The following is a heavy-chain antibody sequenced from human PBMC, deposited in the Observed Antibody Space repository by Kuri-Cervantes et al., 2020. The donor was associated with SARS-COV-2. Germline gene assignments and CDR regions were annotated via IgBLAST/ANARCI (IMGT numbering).Heavy chain of an antibody. Sequence: GGSLRLSCKGSGYSFTSYWISWVRQMPGKGLEWMGKIDPSDSYTNYSPSFQGHVTISADKSISTAYLQWSSLKASDTAMYYCARHRSAVAVTYYYYGMDVWGQGTTVTVSS. J-gene: IGHJ6*02. CDR1: GYSFTSYW. CDR3: ARHRSAVAVTYYYYGMDV. D-gene: IGHD6-19*01. V-gene: IGHV5-10-1*01. CDR2: IDPSDSYT.